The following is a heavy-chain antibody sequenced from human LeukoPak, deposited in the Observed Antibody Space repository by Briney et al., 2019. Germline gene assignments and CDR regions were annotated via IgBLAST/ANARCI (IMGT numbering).Heavy chain of an antibody. CDR3: ARGFTVVIDY. CDR1: GGSISSYY. J-gene: IGHJ4*02. Sequence: SETLSLTCTVSGGSISSYYWSWIRQPPGRGLEWIGYIYYSGSTNYNPSLKSRVTISVDTSKNQFSLKLSSVTAADTAVYYCARGFTVVIDYWGQGILVTVSS. V-gene: IGHV4-59*01. CDR2: IYYSGST. D-gene: IGHD4-23*01.